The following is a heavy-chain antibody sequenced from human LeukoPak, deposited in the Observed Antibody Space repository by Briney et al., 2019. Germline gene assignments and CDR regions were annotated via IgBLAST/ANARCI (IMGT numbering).Heavy chain of an antibody. D-gene: IGHD5-18*01. J-gene: IGHJ3*02. Sequence: GGSLRLSCAASGFTFSSYSMNWVRQAPGKGLEWVSSISSSSSYIYYADSVKGRFTISRDNAKNSLYLQMNSLRAEDTAVYYCARVTMDTAMVPNAAFDIWGQGTMVTVSS. CDR3: ARVTMDTAMVPNAAFDI. CDR1: GFTFSSYS. V-gene: IGHV3-21*01. CDR2: ISSSSSYI.